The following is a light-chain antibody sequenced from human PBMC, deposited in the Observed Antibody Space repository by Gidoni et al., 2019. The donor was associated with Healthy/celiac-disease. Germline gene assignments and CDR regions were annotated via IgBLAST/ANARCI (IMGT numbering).Light chain of an antibody. J-gene: IGLJ3*02. CDR1: VLAKKY. V-gene: IGLV3-27*01. CDR2: KDS. Sequence: SYELTQPSSVSVSPGQTARITCSGDVLAKKYARWFRQKPGQAPVLVIYKDSERPSGIPERFSGSTSGTTVTLTISGAHVEDEADYYCYSAADNNLGVFGGGTKLTVL. CDR3: YSAADNNLGV.